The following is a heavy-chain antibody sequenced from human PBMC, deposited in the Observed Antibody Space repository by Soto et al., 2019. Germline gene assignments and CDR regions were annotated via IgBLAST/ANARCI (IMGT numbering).Heavy chain of an antibody. Sequence: EVQLVESGGDLVQPGGSLRLSCAASGFTFSDHYMDWVRQAPGKGPEWVARSRNKAKSYTTDYAASVKGRFSISRDDSKNSLYLQMNSLKTEDTAVYYCARVLDSYDYWGQGTQVTVSS. CDR1: GFTFSDHY. CDR2: SRNKAKSYTT. V-gene: IGHV3-72*01. J-gene: IGHJ4*02. CDR3: ARVLDSYDY. D-gene: IGHD3-10*01.